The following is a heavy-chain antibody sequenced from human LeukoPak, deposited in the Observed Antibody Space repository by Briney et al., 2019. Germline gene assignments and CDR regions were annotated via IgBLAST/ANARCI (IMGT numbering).Heavy chain of an antibody. Sequence: KPSETLSLTCTVSSGSISSSSYYWGWIRQPPGKGLEWIGYIYDSGSTTYNPSLTSRVTISLDTSNNQFSLKLSSVTAADTAVYYCARHTYDSWFDPWGQGTLVTVSS. D-gene: IGHD3-3*01. J-gene: IGHJ5*02. CDR3: ARHTYDSWFDP. CDR2: IYDSGST. CDR1: SGSISSSSYY. V-gene: IGHV4-61*05.